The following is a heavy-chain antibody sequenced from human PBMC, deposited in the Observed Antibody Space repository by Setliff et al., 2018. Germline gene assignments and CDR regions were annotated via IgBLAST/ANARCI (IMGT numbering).Heavy chain of an antibody. CDR1: GYSFTNYW. D-gene: IGHD4-17*01. CDR2: IYPGDSDI. Sequence: GESLKISCKGSGYSFTNYWIGWVRQMPGKGLEWMGVIYPGDSDIRYSPSFQGQVTISADKSINTAYLQWSSLKASDTATYYCARHIAGYADGHYTATYSYYYMDVWGQGTTVTVSS. J-gene: IGHJ6*03. V-gene: IGHV5-51*01. CDR3: ARHIAGYADGHYTATYSYYYMDV.